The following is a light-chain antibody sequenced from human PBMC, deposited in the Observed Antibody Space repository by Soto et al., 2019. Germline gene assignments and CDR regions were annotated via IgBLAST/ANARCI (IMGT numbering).Light chain of an antibody. V-gene: IGKV3-15*01. CDR2: GAS. Sequence: EIVMTQSPATLSVSPGARATLSCRASQSVSSSLAWYQHKPGQAPRLLIYGASTRATGIPARFSGSGSGTEFTLTISSLQSEDVAVYYCQQYNNWWTFGQGTKVEIK. CDR1: QSVSSS. CDR3: QQYNNWWT. J-gene: IGKJ1*01.